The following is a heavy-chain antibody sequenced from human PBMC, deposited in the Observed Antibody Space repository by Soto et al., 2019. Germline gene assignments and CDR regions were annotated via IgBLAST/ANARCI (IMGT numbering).Heavy chain of an antibody. V-gene: IGHV4-31*03. CDR2: IYYSGST. Sequence: PSETLSLTCTVSGGSISSGGYYWSWIRQHPGKGLEWIGYIYYSGSTYYNPSLKSRVTISVDTSKNQFSLKLSSVTAADTAVYYCARDLPNMPGEALWGQGTLVTVSS. J-gene: IGHJ4*02. CDR3: ARDLPNMPGEAL. CDR1: GGSISSGGYY. D-gene: IGHD3-16*01.